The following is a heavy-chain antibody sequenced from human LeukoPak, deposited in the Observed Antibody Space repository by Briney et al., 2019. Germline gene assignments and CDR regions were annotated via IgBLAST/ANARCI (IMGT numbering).Heavy chain of an antibody. D-gene: IGHD2-8*02. CDR1: GFTFSSHE. Sequence: PGGSLRLSCAASGFTFSSHEMNWVRQAPGKGLEWVSYISSSGTTIYYADSVKGRFTISRDNAKNSLYLQMDSLTAEDTGVYYCARHSSWYYFDYWGQGTLVTVSS. CDR3: ARHSSWYYFDY. V-gene: IGHV3-48*03. J-gene: IGHJ4*02. CDR2: ISSSGTTI.